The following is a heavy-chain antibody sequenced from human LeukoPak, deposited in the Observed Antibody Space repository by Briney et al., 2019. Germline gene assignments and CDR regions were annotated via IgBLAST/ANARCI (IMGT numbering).Heavy chain of an antibody. Sequence: GGSLRLSCAASGFNFGIYGMHWVRQAPGKGLEWVANIKQDGSDKYYVDSVRGRFTISRDNAKNSLYLQMNSLRAEDTAVYCCASVGANDDQNAFDIWGQRTMVTFSS. CDR1: GFNFGIYG. D-gene: IGHD1-26*01. CDR2: IKQDGSDK. J-gene: IGHJ3*02. CDR3: ASVGANDDQNAFDI. V-gene: IGHV3-7*01.